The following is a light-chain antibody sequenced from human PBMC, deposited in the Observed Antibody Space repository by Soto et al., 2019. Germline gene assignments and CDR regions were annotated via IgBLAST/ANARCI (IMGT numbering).Light chain of an antibody. Sequence: EIVMTQSPATLSVSPGGRATLSCRASQSISDTLAWYQQKPGQAPRLLIYGASTRATGIPARFSGSGSGTDFTLTISRLEPEDFAVYYCQQYGSSPPITFGQGTRLEIK. V-gene: IGKV3-15*01. CDR1: QSISDT. CDR2: GAS. J-gene: IGKJ5*01. CDR3: QQYGSSPPIT.